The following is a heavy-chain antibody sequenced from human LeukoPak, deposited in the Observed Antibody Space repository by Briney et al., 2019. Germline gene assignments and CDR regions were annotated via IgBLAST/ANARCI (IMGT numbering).Heavy chain of an antibody. J-gene: IGHJ6*02. CDR3: ARDPYDSSGYYFQGYYYYGMDV. Sequence: SGGSLRLSCAASGFTFSDYYMSWIRQAPGKGLEWVSYISSSGSTIYYADSVKGRFTISRDNAKNSLYLQMNSLRAEDTAVYYCARDPYDSSGYYFQGYYYYGMDVWGQGTTATVSS. D-gene: IGHD3-22*01. V-gene: IGHV3-11*01. CDR1: GFTFSDYY. CDR2: ISSSGSTI.